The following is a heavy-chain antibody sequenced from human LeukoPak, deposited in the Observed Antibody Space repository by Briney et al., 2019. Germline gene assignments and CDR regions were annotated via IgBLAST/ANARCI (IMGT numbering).Heavy chain of an antibody. V-gene: IGHV3-21*01. Sequence: GGSLRLSCAASGFAFSSYSMTWVRQAPGKGLEWLSSFTSRSRGIYYADSVKGRFTISRDNAKNSLYLQMNSLRAEDTAVYYCARAEGQQLVDYWGQGTLVTVSS. J-gene: IGHJ4*02. CDR1: GFAFSSYS. CDR2: FTSRSRGI. D-gene: IGHD6-13*01. CDR3: ARAEGQQLVDY.